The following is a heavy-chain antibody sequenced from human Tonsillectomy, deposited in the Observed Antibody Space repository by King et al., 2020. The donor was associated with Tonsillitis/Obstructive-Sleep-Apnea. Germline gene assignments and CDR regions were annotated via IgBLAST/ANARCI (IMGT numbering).Heavy chain of an antibody. CDR3: AREVCGGYNWYGLDV. D-gene: IGHD5-24*01. Sequence: VQLVQSGAEVKKPGSSVKVSCKASGGTFSSYAISWGRQAPGQGLEWRGAIIPILGIVNYAQKFQGRVTTTADKSTDTAYMELSSLTSADTAVYYCAREVCGGYNWYGLDVWGQGTTVTVSS. CDR1: GGTFSSYA. CDR2: IIPILGIV. V-gene: IGHV1-69*10. J-gene: IGHJ6*02.